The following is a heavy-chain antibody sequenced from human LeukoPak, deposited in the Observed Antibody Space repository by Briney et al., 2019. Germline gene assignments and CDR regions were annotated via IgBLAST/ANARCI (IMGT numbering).Heavy chain of an antibody. CDR1: GGSISSYY. Sequence: NSSETLSLTCTVSGGSISSYYWSWIRQPPGKGLEWIGYIYYSGSTNYNPSLKSRVTISVDTSKNQFSLKLSSVTAADTAVYYCARKHSGYSGTNAFDIWGQGTMVTVSS. J-gene: IGHJ3*02. CDR2: IYYSGST. CDR3: ARKHSGYSGTNAFDI. D-gene: IGHD3-22*01. V-gene: IGHV4-59*12.